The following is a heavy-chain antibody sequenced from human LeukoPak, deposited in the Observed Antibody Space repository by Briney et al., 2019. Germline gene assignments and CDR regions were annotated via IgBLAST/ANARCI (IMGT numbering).Heavy chain of an antibody. D-gene: IGHD2-21*02. V-gene: IGHV3-48*04. CDR1: GFTFSSYS. Sequence: PGGCLRLSCAASGFTFSSYSVNWVRQAPGKGLEWVSYISSSSSTIYYADSVKGRFTISRDNAKNSLYLQMNSLRAEDTAVYYCARGPVVTATPYGMDVWGQGTPVTVSS. CDR2: ISSSSSTI. J-gene: IGHJ6*02. CDR3: ARGPVVTATPYGMDV.